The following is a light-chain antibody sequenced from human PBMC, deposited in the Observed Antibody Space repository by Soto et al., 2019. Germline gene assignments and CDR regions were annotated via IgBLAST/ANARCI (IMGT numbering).Light chain of an antibody. J-gene: IGKJ5*01. V-gene: IGKV3-20*01. CDR2: GAS. CDR3: QQLHGYPIT. CDR1: QGISSGY. Sequence: EIVFTQSPGTRSLSPGERVTLSCRASQGISSGYLAWYQQRPGQAPRLLIYGASTRATGIPDRFSGSGSGTDFTRTISSLQSEDFATYYCQQLHGYPITFGQGTRLEIK.